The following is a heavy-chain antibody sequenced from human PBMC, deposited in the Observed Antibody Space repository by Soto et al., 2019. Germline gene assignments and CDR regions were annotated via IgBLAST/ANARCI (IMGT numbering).Heavy chain of an antibody. Sequence: PGGSRRLSCAASGFTLSGYGRPWVRQAPGKGLEWVAVISYDGSNKYYADSVKGRFTISRDNSKNTLYLQMNSLRAEDTAVYYCAKDYGYCSGGSCYSSGWFDPWGQGT. D-gene: IGHD2-15*01. CDR3: AKDYGYCSGGSCYSSGWFDP. J-gene: IGHJ5*02. CDR1: GFTLSGYG. CDR2: ISYDGSNK. V-gene: IGHV3-30*18.